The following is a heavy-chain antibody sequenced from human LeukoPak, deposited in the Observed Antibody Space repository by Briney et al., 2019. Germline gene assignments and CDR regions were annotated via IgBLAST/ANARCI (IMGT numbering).Heavy chain of an antibody. J-gene: IGHJ4*02. Sequence: SVKVSCKASGGTFSSYAISWVRQAPGQALEWMGRIIPIFGTANYAQKFQGRVTITTDESTSTAYMELSRLRSEDTAVYYCATDPSVLILRYFDWLNYWGQGTLVTVSS. CDR1: GGTFSSYA. CDR2: IIPIFGTA. D-gene: IGHD3-9*01. V-gene: IGHV1-69*05. CDR3: ATDPSVLILRYFDWLNY.